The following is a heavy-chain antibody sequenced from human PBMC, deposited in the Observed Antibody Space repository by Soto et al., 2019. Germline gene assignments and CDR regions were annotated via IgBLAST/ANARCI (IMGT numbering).Heavy chain of an antibody. CDR1: GGSISSYY. D-gene: IGHD3-22*01. CDR3: ARWIDYYDSSGYPSFDY. Sequence: SSETLSLTCTVSGGSISSYYWGWVRQPPGKGLEWIGYIYYSGSTNYNPSLKSRVTISVDTSKNQFSLKLSSVTAADTAVYYCARWIDYYDSSGYPSFDYWGQGTLVTVSS. J-gene: IGHJ4*02. V-gene: IGHV4-59*01. CDR2: IYYSGST.